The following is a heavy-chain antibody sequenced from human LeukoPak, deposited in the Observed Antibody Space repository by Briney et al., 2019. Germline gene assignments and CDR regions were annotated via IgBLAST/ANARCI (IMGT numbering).Heavy chain of an antibody. V-gene: IGHV1-69*04. CDR3: ARGITMVRGGGFDY. CDR2: IIPILGIA. J-gene: IGHJ4*02. Sequence: GASVKVSCKASGGTFSSYAISWVRQAPGQGLEWMGRIIPILGIANYAQKFQGRVTITADKSTSTAYMELSSLRSEDAAVYYCARGITMVRGGGFDYWGQGTLVTVSS. CDR1: GGTFSSYA. D-gene: IGHD3-10*01.